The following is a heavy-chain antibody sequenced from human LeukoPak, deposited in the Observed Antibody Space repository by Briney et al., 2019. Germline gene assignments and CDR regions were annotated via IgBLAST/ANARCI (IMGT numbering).Heavy chain of an antibody. V-gene: IGHV3-53*01. J-gene: IGHJ3*02. Sequence: PGGSLRLSCAASGFTVSSNYMTWVRQAPGQGLEWVSVIYFGGTTYYADSVKGRFTISRDNSKNTLYLQMNSLTAEDTAVYYCARVGVVPAAIPDGFDIWGQGTMVTVSS. D-gene: IGHD2-2*01. CDR1: GFTVSSNY. CDR2: IYFGGTT. CDR3: ARVGVVPAAIPDGFDI.